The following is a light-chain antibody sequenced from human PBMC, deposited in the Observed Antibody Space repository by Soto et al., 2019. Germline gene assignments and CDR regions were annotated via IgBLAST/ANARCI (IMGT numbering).Light chain of an antibody. CDR1: QSVSSSY. Sequence: EIVLAQSPGTLSLSPGERATLSCRASQSVSSSYLAWYQQKPGQAPRLLIYGASSRATVIPDRFRGSGSGTDFTLTISRLEPEDFAEYYCQQYGSSPYTFGQGTKLEI. J-gene: IGKJ2*01. CDR3: QQYGSSPYT. CDR2: GAS. V-gene: IGKV3-20*01.